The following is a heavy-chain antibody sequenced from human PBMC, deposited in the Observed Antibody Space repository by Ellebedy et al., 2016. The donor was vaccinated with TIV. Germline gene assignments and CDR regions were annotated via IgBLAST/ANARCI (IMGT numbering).Heavy chain of an antibody. V-gene: IGHV3-21*01. D-gene: IGHD1-26*01. CDR3: ARDVLVGANRWFDP. CDR1: GFTFSSYS. J-gene: IGHJ5*02. Sequence: GESLKISCAASGFTFSSYSMNWVRQAPGKGLEWVSSISSSSSYIYYADSVKGRFTISRDNAKNSLYLQMNSLRAEDTAVYYCARDVLVGANRWFDPWGQGTLVTVSS. CDR2: ISSSSSYI.